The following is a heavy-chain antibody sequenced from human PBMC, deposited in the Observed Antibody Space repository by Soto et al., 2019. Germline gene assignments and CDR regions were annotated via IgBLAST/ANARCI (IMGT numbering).Heavy chain of an antibody. CDR1: GGTFSSYT. D-gene: IGHD3-22*01. CDR2: IIPILGIA. Sequence: ASVKVSCTASGGTFSSYTISWVRQAPGQGLEWMGRIIPILGIANYAQKFQGRVTITADKSTSTAYMELSSLRSEDTAVYYCARATSHYYDSSGSLDYWGQGTLVTVSS. CDR3: ARATSHYYDSSGSLDY. J-gene: IGHJ4*02. V-gene: IGHV1-69*02.